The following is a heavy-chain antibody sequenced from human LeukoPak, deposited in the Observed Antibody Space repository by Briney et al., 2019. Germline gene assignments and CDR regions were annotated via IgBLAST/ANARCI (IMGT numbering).Heavy chain of an antibody. V-gene: IGHV3-48*03. CDR3: ARDRRLTFGGVIVPFDY. J-gene: IGHJ4*02. CDR2: ISSSGDTI. D-gene: IGHD3-16*02. Sequence: PGGSLRLSCADSGFTFSSYEMNWVRQAPGEGLEWVSYISSSGDTIYYADSVKGRFTISRDNAKNSLYLQMNSLRAEDTGLYYCARDRRLTFGGVIVPFDYWGQGTLVTVSS. CDR1: GFTFSSYE.